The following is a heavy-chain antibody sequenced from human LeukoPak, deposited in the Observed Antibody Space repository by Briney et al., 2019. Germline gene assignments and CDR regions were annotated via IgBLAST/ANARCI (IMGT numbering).Heavy chain of an antibody. CDR3: ARDWRFLEWLVHYYYYGMDV. CDR1: GYTFTSYA. J-gene: IGHJ6*02. V-gene: IGHV7-4-1*02. Sequence: GASVKVSCKASGYTFTSYAMNWVRQAPGQGLEWMGWINTNIGNPTYAQGFTGRFVFSLDTSVSTAYLQISSLKAEDTAVYYCARDWRFLEWLVHYYYYGMDVWGQGTTVTVSS. D-gene: IGHD3-3*01. CDR2: INTNIGNP.